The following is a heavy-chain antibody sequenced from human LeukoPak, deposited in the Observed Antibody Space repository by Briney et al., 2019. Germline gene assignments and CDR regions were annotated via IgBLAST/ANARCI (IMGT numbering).Heavy chain of an antibody. CDR1: GFTVSSNY. D-gene: IGHD6-13*01. V-gene: IGHV3-66*01. J-gene: IGHJ5*02. CDR3: ARSIAAAGERHP. CDR2: IYSGGST. Sequence: QPGGSLRLSCAASGFTVSSNYMSWVRQAPGKGLEWVSVIYSGGSTYYADSVKGRFTISRGNSKNTLYLQMNSLRAEDTAVYYCARSIAAAGERHPWGQGTLVTVSS.